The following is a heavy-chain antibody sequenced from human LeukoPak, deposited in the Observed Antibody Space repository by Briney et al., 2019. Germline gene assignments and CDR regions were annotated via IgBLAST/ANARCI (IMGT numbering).Heavy chain of an antibody. J-gene: IGHJ4*02. V-gene: IGHV4-59*08. CDR3: ARQGYYGSGSLGYDY. D-gene: IGHD3-10*01. Sequence: SETLSLTCTVSGGSISSYYWSWIRQPPGKGLEWIGFVYYSGSTNYNPSLKSRVTISVDTSKNQFSLKLSSVTAADTAVYYCARQGYYGSGSLGYDYWGQGTLVTVSS. CDR1: GGSISSYY. CDR2: VYYSGST.